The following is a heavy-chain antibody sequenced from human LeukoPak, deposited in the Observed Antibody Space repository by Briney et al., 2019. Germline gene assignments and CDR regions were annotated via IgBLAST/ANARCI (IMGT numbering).Heavy chain of an antibody. CDR1: GFTVSSNY. CDR2: IYSGGNT. J-gene: IGHJ5*02. Sequence: PGGSLRLSCAASGFTVSSNYMSWVRQAPGKGLEWVSVIYSGGNTYYADSVKGRFSISRDNSKNTLNLQKNSLRAQDRAVYYCAKGDKGPWGQGTLVTVSS. CDR3: AKGDKGP. D-gene: IGHD3-9*01. V-gene: IGHV3-53*01.